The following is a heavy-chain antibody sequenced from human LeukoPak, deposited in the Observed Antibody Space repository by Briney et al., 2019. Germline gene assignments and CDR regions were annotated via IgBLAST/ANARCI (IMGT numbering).Heavy chain of an antibody. CDR1: GFTFGDYA. J-gene: IGHJ4*02. V-gene: IGHV3-11*06. CDR2: ISSSSSYT. D-gene: IGHD1-26*01. Sequence: GGSLRLSCTASGFTFGDYAMSWFRQAPGKGLEWVSYISSSSSYTNYADSVKGRFTIYRDNAKNSLYLQMNSLRAEDTAVYYCARDQRPVGATAFDYWGQGTLVTVSS. CDR3: ARDQRPVGATAFDY.